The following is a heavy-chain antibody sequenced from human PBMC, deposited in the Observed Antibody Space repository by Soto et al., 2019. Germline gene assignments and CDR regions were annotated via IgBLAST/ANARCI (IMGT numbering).Heavy chain of an antibody. Sequence: GGSLRLSCVASGFTFRSYTFHWVRQAPGKGLEWVALISYDVNNKFYADSVKGRSTISRDNSKNTLYLQMNSLRTEDTAVYYCARDSNWAYDYWGQGTLVTVSS. CDR2: ISYDVNNK. J-gene: IGHJ4*02. V-gene: IGHV3-30-3*01. D-gene: IGHD7-27*01. CDR3: ARDSNWAYDY. CDR1: GFTFRSYT.